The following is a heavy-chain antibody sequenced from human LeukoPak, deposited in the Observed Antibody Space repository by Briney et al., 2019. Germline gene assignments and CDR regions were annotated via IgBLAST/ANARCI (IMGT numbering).Heavy chain of an antibody. CDR1: GFTFSSYW. Sequence: GGSLRLSCAASGFTFSSYWMHWVRQAPGKGLVWVSRINSDGTSTSYADSVKGRFTISRDNAKSTLYLQMNSLRAEDTAVYYCARGFYFDSSGSLKLGYWGQGTLVTVSS. V-gene: IGHV3-74*01. J-gene: IGHJ4*02. CDR2: INSDGTST. CDR3: ARGFYFDSSGSLKLGY. D-gene: IGHD3-22*01.